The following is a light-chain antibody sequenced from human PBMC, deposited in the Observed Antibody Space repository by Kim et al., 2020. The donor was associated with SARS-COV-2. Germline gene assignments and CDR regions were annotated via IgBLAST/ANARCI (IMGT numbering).Light chain of an antibody. J-gene: IGLJ2*01. V-gene: IGLV3-21*04. CDR2: YDN. CDR1: NIGSNS. Sequence: APGNTARITCGGNNIGSNSVHWYQQRPGQAPILVIYYDNDRPSGIPERFSGSNSGNTATLTISSVEVGDEADYYCQVWDRSGDYMVFGGGTQLTVL. CDR3: QVWDRSGDYMV.